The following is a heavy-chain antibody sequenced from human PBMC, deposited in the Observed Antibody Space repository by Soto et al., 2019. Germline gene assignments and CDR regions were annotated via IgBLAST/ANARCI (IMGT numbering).Heavy chain of an antibody. CDR3: ARGGMTTVTTSGYYYYYYYGMDV. Sequence: SETLSLTCAVSGGSISSSNWWSWVRQPPGKGLEWIGEIYHSGSTNYNPSLKSRVTISVDKSKNQFSLKLSSVTAADTAVYYCARGGMTTVTTSGYYYYYYYGMDVWGQGTSVTVSS. V-gene: IGHV4-4*02. J-gene: IGHJ6*02. D-gene: IGHD4-17*01. CDR1: GGSISSSNW. CDR2: IYHSGST.